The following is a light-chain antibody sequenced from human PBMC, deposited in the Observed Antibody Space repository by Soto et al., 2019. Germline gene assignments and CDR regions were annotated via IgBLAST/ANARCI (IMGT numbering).Light chain of an antibody. CDR1: NSDVGGYNY. Sequence: QSALTQPRSVSGSPGQSVTISCTGTNSDVGGYNYVSWYQEHPGKAPRLMIYDVNKRPSGVPDRFSGSKSGNTASLTIFGLQADDEAGYYCCSFAGRNTLVFGGGTKLTVL. CDR2: DVN. J-gene: IGLJ3*02. CDR3: CSFAGRNTLV. V-gene: IGLV2-11*01.